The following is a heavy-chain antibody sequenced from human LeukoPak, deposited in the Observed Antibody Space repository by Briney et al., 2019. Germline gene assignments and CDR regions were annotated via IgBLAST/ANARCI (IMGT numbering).Heavy chain of an antibody. J-gene: IGHJ4*02. CDR2: IKSDGAGT. D-gene: IGHD1-26*01. V-gene: IGHV3-74*01. Sequence: GGSLRLSCAASGFSFSSFWMHWVRQAPGKGLVWVSGIKSDGAGTSYVDSVKGRFTISRDNAKNTLDLQMNSLRAEDTAVYYCARALFSGSYCFDYWGQGTLVTVSS. CDR3: ARALFSGSYCFDY. CDR1: GFSFSSFW.